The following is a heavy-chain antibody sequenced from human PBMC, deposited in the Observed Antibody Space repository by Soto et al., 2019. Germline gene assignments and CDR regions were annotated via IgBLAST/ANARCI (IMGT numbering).Heavy chain of an antibody. CDR3: ARAAGPDYNNSWFDP. D-gene: IGHD3-22*01. CDR1: GSSISSYE. CDR2: IYYCGCT. J-gene: IGHJ5*02. V-gene: IGHV4-59*01. Sequence: TLAGSSISSYESSWCRHRPRKGLQWIGYIYYCGCTNHSPSLYSRVTISVATSKNQCTLNLRSVTSPDTAASSCARAAGPDYNNSWFDPWGQGTLVTVYS.